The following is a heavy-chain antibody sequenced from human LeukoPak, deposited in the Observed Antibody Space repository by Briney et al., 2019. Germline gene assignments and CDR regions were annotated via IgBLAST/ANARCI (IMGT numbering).Heavy chain of an antibody. CDR3: ARAPTHLAYCGGDCYSHLDY. CDR2: IRVGGE. D-gene: IGHD2-21*02. CDR1: GFTFSDYA. V-gene: IGHV3-23*01. J-gene: IGHJ4*02. Sequence: PGGSLRLSCAASGFTFSDYAMNWVRQAPGKGLEWVSGIRVGGEFYADSVKGRFTISRDNSENTLYLQMNSLRAEDTAVYYCARAPTHLAYCGGDCYSHLDYWGQGTLVTVSS.